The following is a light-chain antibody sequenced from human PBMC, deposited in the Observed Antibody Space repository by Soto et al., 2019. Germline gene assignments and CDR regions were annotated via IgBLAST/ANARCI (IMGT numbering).Light chain of an antibody. J-gene: IGLJ3*02. Sequence: SVLTQPPSASGTPGQKVTISCSGNTSIIGSNTVNWYQQFPGTAPKFLIFSTTQRPSGVPARFSGSKSGTSASLAIGGLQPDDEAHYYCVAWDNSLKGWVFGGGTKVTVL. V-gene: IGLV1-44*01. CDR2: STT. CDR3: VAWDNSLKGWV. CDR1: TSIIGSNT.